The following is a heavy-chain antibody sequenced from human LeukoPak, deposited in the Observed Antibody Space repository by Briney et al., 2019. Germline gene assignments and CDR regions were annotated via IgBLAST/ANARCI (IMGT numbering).Heavy chain of an antibody. CDR1: GGTFSSYA. Sequence: SVKVSCKASGGTFSSYAISWVRQAPGQGLEWMGGIIPIFGTANYAQKFQGRVTITADESTSTAYVELSSLRSEDTAVYYCARSKGTGGSSWLYDFDYWGQGTLVTVSS. CDR2: IIPIFGTA. CDR3: ARSKGTGGSSWLYDFDY. J-gene: IGHJ4*02. V-gene: IGHV1-69*13. D-gene: IGHD6-13*01.